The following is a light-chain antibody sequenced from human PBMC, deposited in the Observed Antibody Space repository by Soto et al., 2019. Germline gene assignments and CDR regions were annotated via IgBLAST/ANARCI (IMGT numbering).Light chain of an antibody. Sequence: DIVMTQSPLSLPVTPGEPASISCRSSQSLLHSNGYNYLDWYLQKTGQSPQLLIYLGSNRASGVPDRFSGSGSGTDVTLTISRVEAEDVGVYHCMQALQTPRTFGHGTKVEI. J-gene: IGKJ1*01. CDR3: MQALQTPRT. CDR2: LGS. V-gene: IGKV2-28*01. CDR1: QSLLHSNGYNY.